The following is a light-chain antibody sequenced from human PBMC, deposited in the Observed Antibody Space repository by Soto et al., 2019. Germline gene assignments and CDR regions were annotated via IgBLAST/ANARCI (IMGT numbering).Light chain of an antibody. Sequence: DIQMTQSPSSLSASVGDRVTITCQASQDISNYLNWYQQKPGKAPKLLIYDASNLETGVPSRFSGSGSGTDFTFTISSLQPEAIATYYCQQYDNLPGLTFGGGTKVEIK. V-gene: IGKV1-33*01. CDR2: DAS. CDR1: QDISNY. J-gene: IGKJ4*01. CDR3: QQYDNLPGLT.